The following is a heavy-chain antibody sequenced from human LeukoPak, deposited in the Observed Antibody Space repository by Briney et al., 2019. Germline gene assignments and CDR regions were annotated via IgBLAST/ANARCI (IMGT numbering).Heavy chain of an antibody. D-gene: IGHD3-10*01. CDR2: INPSGGST. J-gene: IGHJ4*02. Sequence: ASVKVSCKASGYTVTSYYMHWVRQAPGQGLEWMGIINPSGGSTSYAQKFQGRVTMTRDTSTSTVYMELRSLRSEDTAVYYCAREGVVRGVTLSYWGQGTLVTVSS. CDR3: AREGVVRGVTLSY. CDR1: GYTVTSYY. V-gene: IGHV1-46*01.